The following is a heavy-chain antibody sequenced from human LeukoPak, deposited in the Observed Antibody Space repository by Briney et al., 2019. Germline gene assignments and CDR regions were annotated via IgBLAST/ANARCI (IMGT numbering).Heavy chain of an antibody. CDR1: EFTFSNYW. V-gene: IGHV3-7*01. CDR2: IKEDGSEK. D-gene: IGHD1-26*01. Sequence: PGGSLRLSCAASEFTFSNYWMSWVRQAPGKGLEWVAHIKEDGSEKYYVDSVKGRFTISRDNAKNSLYLQMNSLRAEDTAVYYCARVRGGSGRSYAADAFDIWGQGTMVTVSS. CDR3: ARVRGGSGRSYAADAFDI. J-gene: IGHJ3*02.